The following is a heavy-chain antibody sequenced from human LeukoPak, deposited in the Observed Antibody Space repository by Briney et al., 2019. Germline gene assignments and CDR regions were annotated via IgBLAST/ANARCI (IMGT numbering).Heavy chain of an antibody. CDR3: ARWVRGVTSNWFDP. V-gene: IGHV4-59*01. Sequence: SETLSLTCTVSGGSISSYYWSWIRQPPGKGLEWIGYIYYSGSTNYNPSLKSRVTISVDTSKNQFSLKLSSVTAADTAVYYCARWVRGVTSNWFDPWGQGTLVTVSS. J-gene: IGHJ5*02. CDR2: IYYSGST. D-gene: IGHD3-10*01. CDR1: GGSISSYY.